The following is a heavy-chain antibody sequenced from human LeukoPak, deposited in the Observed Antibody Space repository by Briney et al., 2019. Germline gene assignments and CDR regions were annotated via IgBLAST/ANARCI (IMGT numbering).Heavy chain of an antibody. Sequence: ASVKVSCKASGYTFIDYYMHWVRQAPGQGLEWIGWISPNSGGTKYVQKFQGRVTMTRDTSITTVYMELSGLSFVDTAVYYCARGGGRYSVDYWGQGTLVIVS. D-gene: IGHD1-26*01. J-gene: IGHJ4*02. CDR3: ARGGGRYSVDY. CDR1: GYTFIDYY. CDR2: ISPNSGGT. V-gene: IGHV1-2*02.